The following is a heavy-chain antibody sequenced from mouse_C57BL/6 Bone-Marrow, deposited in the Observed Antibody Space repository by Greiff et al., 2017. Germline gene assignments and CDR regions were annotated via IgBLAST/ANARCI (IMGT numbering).Heavy chain of an antibody. CDR2: IHPNSGST. Sequence: QVQLQQPGAELVKPGASVKLSCKASGYPFTSYWMHWVKQRPGQGLEWIGMIHPNSGSTNYNEKFKSKATLTVDKSSSTAYMQLSILTAEDSAVYYCARGRSYGYWGQGTTLTVSS. CDR3: ARGRSYGY. D-gene: IGHD1-1*01. V-gene: IGHV1-64*01. J-gene: IGHJ2*01. CDR1: GYPFTSYW.